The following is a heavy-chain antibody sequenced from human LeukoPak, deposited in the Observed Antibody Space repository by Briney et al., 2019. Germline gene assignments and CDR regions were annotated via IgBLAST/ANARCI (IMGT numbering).Heavy chain of an antibody. V-gene: IGHV4-61*02. CDR1: GGSISSGSYY. CDR3: ARGFRGATQIFFDY. D-gene: IGHD1-26*01. Sequence: SETLSLTCTVSGGSISSGSYYWSWIRQPAGKGLEWIGRIYTSGSTNYNPSLKGRVTISVDTSKNQFSLKLSSVTAADTAVYYCARGFRGATQIFFDYWGQGTLVTVSS. J-gene: IGHJ4*02. CDR2: IYTSGST.